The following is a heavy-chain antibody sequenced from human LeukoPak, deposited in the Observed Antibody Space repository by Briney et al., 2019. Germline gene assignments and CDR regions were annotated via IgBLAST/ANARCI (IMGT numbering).Heavy chain of an antibody. J-gene: IGHJ4*02. V-gene: IGHV3-23*01. CDR1: GFTFSSYA. CDR2: ISGSGGST. Sequence: GGSLRLSCAASGFTFSSYAMSWVRQAPGKGLEWVSAISGSGGSTYYADSVKGRFTISRDSSRHTLYLQMNSLRAEDTAVYYCARDATSGPLTLTNWGQGTLVIVSS. CDR3: ARDATSGPLTLTN. D-gene: IGHD3-9*01.